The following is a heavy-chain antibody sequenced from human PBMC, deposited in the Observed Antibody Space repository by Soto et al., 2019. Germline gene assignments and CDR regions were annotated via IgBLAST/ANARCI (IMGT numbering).Heavy chain of an antibody. CDR1: GYSFTSYW. CDR3: AKLSCSSISCKQAYYNYYDMDV. Sequence: GESLKISCKGSGYSFTSYWIGWVRQMPGKGLEWMGIIYPGDSDTRYSPSFQRQVTISADKSISTAYLQWSSLKASDPAMYYCAKLSCSSISCKQAYYNYYDMDVWSQGATVTVSS. J-gene: IGHJ6*02. CDR2: IYPGDSDT. V-gene: IGHV5-51*01. D-gene: IGHD2-2*01.